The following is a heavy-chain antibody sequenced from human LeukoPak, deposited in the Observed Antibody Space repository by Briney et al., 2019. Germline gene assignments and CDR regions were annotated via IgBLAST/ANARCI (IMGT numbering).Heavy chain of an antibody. CDR1: GFTVSSNE. D-gene: IGHD2-2*01. J-gene: IGHJ6*03. CDR3: ARDRELAHCVTTSCDHYYYYYYMDV. CDR2: ISGGST. V-gene: IGHV3-38-3*01. Sequence: PGGSLRLSCAASGFTVSSNEMSWVRQAPGKGLEWVSSISGGSTYYADSRKGRFTISRDNAENSLYLQMNHLRDEDTAVYYCARDRELAHCVTTSCDHYYYYYYMDVWGKGTTVTVSS.